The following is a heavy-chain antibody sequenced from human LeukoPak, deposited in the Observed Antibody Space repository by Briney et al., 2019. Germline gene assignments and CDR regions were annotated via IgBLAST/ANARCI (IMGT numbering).Heavy chain of an antibody. CDR1: GFTFTNYG. J-gene: IGHJ4*02. V-gene: IGHV3-74*01. CDR2: INSDGRST. D-gene: IGHD2-8*01. CDR3: ARNSNGMSN. Sequence: AGSLRLTCVASGFTFTNYGMMWVRQAPGKGLVWVSYINSDGRSTTYADSVKGRFTISRDNAKNTLYLQMSSLRAEDTAMYYCARNSNGMSNWGQGTLVIVSS.